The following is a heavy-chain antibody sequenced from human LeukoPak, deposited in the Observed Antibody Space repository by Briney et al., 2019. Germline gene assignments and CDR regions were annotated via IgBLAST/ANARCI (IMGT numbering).Heavy chain of an antibody. J-gene: IGHJ4*02. CDR1: GGSISSGSYF. CDR3: ARNDILTGYCFDY. V-gene: IGHV4-61*02. Sequence: SETLSLTCTVSGGSISSGSYFWSWIRQPAGKGLEWIGRIYTSGSTNYNPSLKSRVTISVDTSKNQFSLKLSSVTAADTAVYYCARNDILTGYCFDYWGQGTLVTVSS. CDR2: IYTSGST. D-gene: IGHD3-9*01.